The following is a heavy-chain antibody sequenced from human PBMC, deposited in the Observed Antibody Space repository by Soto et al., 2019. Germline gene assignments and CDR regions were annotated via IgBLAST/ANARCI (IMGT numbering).Heavy chain of an antibody. CDR1: GGSISSYY. V-gene: IGHV4-59*01. J-gene: IGHJ4*02. CDR2: IYYSGST. CDR3: ARESTLEGIDY. Sequence: SETLSLTCTVSGGSISSYYWSWIRQPPGKGLEWIGYIYYSGSTNYNPSLKSRVTISVDTSKNQFSLKLSSVTAADTAVYYCARESTLEGIDYWGQGTLVTVSS. D-gene: IGHD1-1*01.